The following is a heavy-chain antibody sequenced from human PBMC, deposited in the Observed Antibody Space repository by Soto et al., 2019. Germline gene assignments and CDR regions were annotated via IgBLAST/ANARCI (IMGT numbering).Heavy chain of an antibody. Sequence: ASVKVSCKASGYTFTSYAMHWVRQAPGQRLEWMGWINAGNGNTKYSQKFQGRVTITRDTSASTAYMELSSLRSEDTAVYYCARDVEESWDPYYYYGMDVWGQGTTVTVSS. CDR2: INAGNGNT. V-gene: IGHV1-3*01. D-gene: IGHD1-26*01. CDR1: GYTFTSYA. CDR3: ARDVEESWDPYYYYGMDV. J-gene: IGHJ6*02.